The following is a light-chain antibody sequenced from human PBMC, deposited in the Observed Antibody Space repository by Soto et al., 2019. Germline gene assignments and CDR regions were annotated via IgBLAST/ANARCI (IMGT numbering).Light chain of an antibody. V-gene: IGKV1-5*03. CDR3: QHYKSYSEA. J-gene: IGKJ1*01. CDR2: TAS. CDR1: QTISSW. Sequence: DIQMTQSPSTLSGSVGDRVTITCRASQTISSWLAWYQQKPGKAPKLLIYTASTLRSGVPSRFSGSGSGTEFTLTISSLQPDDFASYYCQHYKSYSEAFGQGTKVDI.